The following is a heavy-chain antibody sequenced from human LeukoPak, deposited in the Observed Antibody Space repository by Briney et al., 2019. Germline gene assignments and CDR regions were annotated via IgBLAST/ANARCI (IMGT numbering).Heavy chain of an antibody. D-gene: IGHD3-9*01. CDR2: ISGRGDSI. Sequence: GGSLRLSCAASGFTYSSYEMNWAREGPGKGLEWVSYISGRGDSITYADSVKGRFTISRNNAKNSLYLQMNSLRAEDTAVYYCARDGIDWDIDYWGQGTLVTVSS. J-gene: IGHJ4*02. V-gene: IGHV3-48*03. CDR3: ARDGIDWDIDY. CDR1: GFTYSSYE.